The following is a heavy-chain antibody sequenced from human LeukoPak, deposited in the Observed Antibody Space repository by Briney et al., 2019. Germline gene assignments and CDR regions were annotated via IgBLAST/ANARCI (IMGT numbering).Heavy chain of an antibody. D-gene: IGHD5-24*01. V-gene: IGHV3-30-3*01. CDR1: GFTFSSYA. CDR3: AKVRRDGYNFWFDP. J-gene: IGHJ5*02. CDR2: ISYDGSNK. Sequence: PGGSLRLSCAASGFTFSSYAMHWVRQAPGKGLEWVAVISYDGSNKYYADSVKGRFTISRDNSKNTLYLQMNSLRAEDTAVYYCAKVRRDGYNFWFDPWGQGTLVTVSS.